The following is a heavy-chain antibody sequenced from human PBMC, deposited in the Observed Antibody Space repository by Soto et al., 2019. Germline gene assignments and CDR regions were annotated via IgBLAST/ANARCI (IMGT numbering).Heavy chain of an antibody. CDR3: ERDSPACSSTRCFDY. CDR2: INSDGSST. J-gene: IGHJ4*02. Sequence: EVQLVESGGGLVQPGGSLRLSCAASGFTFSSYWMHWVRQAPGKGLVWVSRINSDGSSTSYADSVKGRFTISRDNAKNTPYLQMNNLRDEETAEYYCERDSPACSSTRCFDYWGQGPLVTVSS. CDR1: GFTFSSYW. D-gene: IGHD2-2*01. V-gene: IGHV3-74*01.